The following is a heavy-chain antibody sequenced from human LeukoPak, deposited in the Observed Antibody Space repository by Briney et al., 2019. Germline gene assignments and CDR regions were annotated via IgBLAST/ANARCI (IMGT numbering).Heavy chain of an antibody. Sequence: SETLSLTCTVSGGSISSGGYYWSWIRQPPGKGLEWIGYIYHSGSTYYNPSLKSRVTISVDRSKNQFSLKLSSVTAADTAVYYCARHGSGSQGYYYMDVWGKGTTVTVSS. J-gene: IGHJ6*03. CDR3: ARHGSGSQGYYYMDV. CDR2: IYHSGST. V-gene: IGHV4-30-2*01. D-gene: IGHD3-10*01. CDR1: GGSISSGGYY.